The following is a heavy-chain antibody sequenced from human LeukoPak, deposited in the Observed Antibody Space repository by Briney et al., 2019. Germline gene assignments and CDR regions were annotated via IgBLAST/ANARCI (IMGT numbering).Heavy chain of an antibody. CDR3: ASGGLLWRFDP. CDR2: IYYSGST. CDR1: GGSISSSSYY. J-gene: IGHJ5*02. D-gene: IGHD2-21*01. Sequence: SETLSLTCTVSGGSISSSSYYWGWIRQPPGKGLEWIGSIYYSGSTYYNPSLKSRVTISVDTSKNQFSLKLSSVTAADTAVYYCASGGLLWRFDPWGQGTLVTVSS. V-gene: IGHV4-39*07.